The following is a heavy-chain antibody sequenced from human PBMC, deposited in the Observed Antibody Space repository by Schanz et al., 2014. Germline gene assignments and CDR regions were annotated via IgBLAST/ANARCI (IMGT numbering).Heavy chain of an antibody. CDR3: AKARRKSNCSGGRCFHYSYYGMDV. CDR1: GFTFSSSA. Sequence: EVQLLESGGGLVQPGGSLRLSCAASGFTFSSSAMSWVRQAPGKGLEWVSALSGSGGSTYYADSVKGRFTISRDNSKKILYLQMNSLRAEDTAVYYCAKARRKSNCSGGRCFHYSYYGMDVWGQGTTVTVSS. CDR2: LSGSGGST. J-gene: IGHJ6*02. V-gene: IGHV3-23*01. D-gene: IGHD2-15*01.